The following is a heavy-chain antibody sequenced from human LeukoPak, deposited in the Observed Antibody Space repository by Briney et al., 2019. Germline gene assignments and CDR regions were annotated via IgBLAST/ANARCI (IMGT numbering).Heavy chain of an antibody. CDR2: IYSGGST. V-gene: IGHV3-53*01. CDR1: GFTVSSDY. Sequence: PGGSLRLSCAASGFTVSSDYMSWVRQAPGEGLEWVSVIYSGGSTYYADSVKGRFTISRDNSKNTLYLQMNSLRAEDTAVYYCARALYYFDYRGQGTLVTVSS. J-gene: IGHJ4*02. CDR3: ARALYYFDY.